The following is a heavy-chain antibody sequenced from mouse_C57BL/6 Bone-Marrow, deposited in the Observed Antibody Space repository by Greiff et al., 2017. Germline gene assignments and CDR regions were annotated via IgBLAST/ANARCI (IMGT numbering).Heavy chain of an antibody. J-gene: IGHJ4*01. CDR3: ARRRLDYGDAMGY. D-gene: IGHD2-4*01. Sequence: EVKLVESGGDFVKPGGSLKLSCAASGFTFSSYGMSWVRQTPDKRLEWVATISPGGSYTYYPDNVKGRFTISRDNAKNTLYLQMSRLKCEDTAMYDCARRRLDYGDAMGYWGKGTSVTVSS. CDR1: GFTFSSYG. CDR2: ISPGGSYT. V-gene: IGHV5-6*02.